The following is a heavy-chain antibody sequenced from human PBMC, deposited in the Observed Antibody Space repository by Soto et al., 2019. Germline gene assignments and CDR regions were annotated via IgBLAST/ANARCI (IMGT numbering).Heavy chain of an antibody. V-gene: IGHV3-33*08. J-gene: IGHJ4*02. D-gene: IGHD6-13*01. CDR2: IWYDGSNK. Sequence: GGSLRLSCAASGFTFSSYGMHWVRQAPGKGLEWVAVIWYDGSNKYYADSVKGRFTISRDNSKNTLYLQMNSLRAEDTAVYYCARDLTQQLVFPLWYLGQGTLVTVSS. CDR1: GFTFSSYG. CDR3: ARDLTQQLVFPLWY.